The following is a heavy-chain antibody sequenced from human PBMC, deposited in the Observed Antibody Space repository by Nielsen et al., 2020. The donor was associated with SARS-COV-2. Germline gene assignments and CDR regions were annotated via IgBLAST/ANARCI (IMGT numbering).Heavy chain of an antibody. CDR1: GGTFNTYA. Sequence: SAKVSCKASGGTFNTYAISWVRQAPGQGLEWMGRINPILGIADYAQKFQGRVTMTEDTSTDTAYMELSSLRSEDTAVYYCATGAAAGTQNWFDPWGQGTLVTVSS. CDR3: ATGAAAGTQNWFDP. CDR2: INPILGIA. V-gene: IGHV1-69*04. J-gene: IGHJ5*02. D-gene: IGHD6-13*01.